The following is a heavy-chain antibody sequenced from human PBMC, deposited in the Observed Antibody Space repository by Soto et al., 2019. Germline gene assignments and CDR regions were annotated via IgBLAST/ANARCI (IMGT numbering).Heavy chain of an antibody. CDR1: GGSISSGGYS. D-gene: IGHD2-2*01. J-gene: IGHJ5*02. V-gene: IGHV4-30-2*01. Sequence: QLQLQESGSGLVKPSQTLSLTCAVSGGSISSGGYSWSWIRQPPGKGLEWIGYMYHSGSTYYNPSLQSRVTIPIDRSKNPFSLKLSPLTAADTAVYSRARVPDLGGQGILVTVSS. CDR3: ARVPDL. CDR2: MYHSGST.